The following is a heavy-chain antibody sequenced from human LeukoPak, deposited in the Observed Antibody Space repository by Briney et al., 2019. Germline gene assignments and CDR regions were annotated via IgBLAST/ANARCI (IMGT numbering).Heavy chain of an antibody. CDR3: ARQLVGATPPDY. D-gene: IGHD1-26*01. V-gene: IGHV4-4*09. CDR2: IYTSGST. CDR1: GGSISSYY. Sequence: PSETLSLTCTVSGGSISSYYGSWIRQPPGKGLEWIGYIYTSGSTNYNPSLKSRVTISVDTSKNQFSLKLSSVTAADTAVYYCARQLVGATPPDYWGQGTLVTVSS. J-gene: IGHJ4*02.